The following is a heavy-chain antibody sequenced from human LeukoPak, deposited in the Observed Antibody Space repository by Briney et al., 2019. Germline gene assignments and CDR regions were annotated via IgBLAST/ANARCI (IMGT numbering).Heavy chain of an antibody. Sequence: PGGSLRLSCAASGFTFSSYGMHWVRQAPGKGLEWVAVISYDGSNKYYADSVKGRFTISRGNSKNTLYLQMNSLRAEDTAVYYCAKELRAAAAGYWGQGTLVTVSS. CDR3: AKELRAAAAGY. D-gene: IGHD6-13*01. J-gene: IGHJ4*02. V-gene: IGHV3-30*18. CDR1: GFTFSSYG. CDR2: ISYDGSNK.